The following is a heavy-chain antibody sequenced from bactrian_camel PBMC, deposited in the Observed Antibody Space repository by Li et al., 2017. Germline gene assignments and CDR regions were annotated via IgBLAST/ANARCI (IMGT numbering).Heavy chain of an antibody. V-gene: IGHV3S31*01. J-gene: IGHJ6*01. D-gene: IGHD1*01. Sequence: VQLVESGGGLVLPGGSLRLSCAASGFTFSLHAMSWVRQAPGKRLEWVSVISSSGGTTYYADSVKGRFTISRDNAKNSLYLQLNSLKPEDTAMYYCASNRGLVRQLHKVTEFGTRGRGTQVTVS. CDR1: GFTFSLHA. CDR3: ASNRGLVRQLHKVTEFGT. CDR2: ISSSGGTT.